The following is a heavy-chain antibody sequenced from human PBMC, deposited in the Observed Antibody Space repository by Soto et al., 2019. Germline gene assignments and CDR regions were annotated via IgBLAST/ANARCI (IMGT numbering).Heavy chain of an antibody. Sequence: EVQLLEAGGNLIQPGGSRRLSCAASGFSFSNYAMSWVRQAPGQGLEWLSAISGPGSTIYYADSVKGRFTISRDNSKNTLYLQMNSLTGEDTAVYYCAKMLTMVRGVTGLRDFDFWGQGTLVTVSS. D-gene: IGHD3-10*01. CDR1: GFSFSNYA. CDR2: ISGPGSTI. V-gene: IGHV3-23*01. J-gene: IGHJ4*02. CDR3: AKMLTMVRGVTGLRDFDF.